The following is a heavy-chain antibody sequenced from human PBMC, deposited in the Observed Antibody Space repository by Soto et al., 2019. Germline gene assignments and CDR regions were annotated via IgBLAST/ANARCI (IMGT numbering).Heavy chain of an antibody. Sequence: GASVKVSCKASGYTFTSYYMHWVRQAPGQGLEWMGIINPSGGSTSYAQKFQGRVTMTRDTSTSTVYMELSSLRFEDTAVYYCARSGGYCISTSCSPGWGNFDYWGQGTLVTVSS. J-gene: IGHJ4*02. V-gene: IGHV1-46*01. CDR2: INPSGGST. CDR1: GYTFTSYY. CDR3: ARSGGYCISTSCSPGWGNFDY. D-gene: IGHD2-2*01.